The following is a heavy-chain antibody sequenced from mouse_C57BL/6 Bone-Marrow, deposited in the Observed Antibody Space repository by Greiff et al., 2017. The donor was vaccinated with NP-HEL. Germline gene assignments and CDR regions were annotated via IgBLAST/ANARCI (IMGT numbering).Heavy chain of an antibody. Sequence: QVQLKESGPGLVAPSQSLSITCTVSGFSLTSYGVHWVRQPPGKGLEWLVVIWSDGSTTYNSALKSRLSISKDNSKSQVFLKMNSLQTDDTAMYYCARLYSNYDGAMDYWGQGTSVTVSS. CDR2: IWSDGST. CDR1: GFSLTSYG. V-gene: IGHV2-6*03. J-gene: IGHJ4*01. D-gene: IGHD2-5*01. CDR3: ARLYSNYDGAMDY.